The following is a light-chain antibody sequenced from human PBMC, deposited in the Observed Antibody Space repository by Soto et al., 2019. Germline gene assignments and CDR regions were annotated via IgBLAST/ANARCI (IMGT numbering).Light chain of an antibody. Sequence: EIVLTQSPATLSLSPGERATLSGSASQSVSSYLAWYQQKPGQAPRLLIYDASNRATGIPARFSGSGSGTDFTLTISSLEPEDFAVYYCQQRSKWPRTFGQGTKVEIK. CDR3: QQRSKWPRT. CDR2: DAS. V-gene: IGKV3-11*01. CDR1: QSVSSY. J-gene: IGKJ1*01.